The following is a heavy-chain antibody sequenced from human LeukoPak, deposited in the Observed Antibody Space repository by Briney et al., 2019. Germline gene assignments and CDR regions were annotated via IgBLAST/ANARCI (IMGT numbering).Heavy chain of an antibody. V-gene: IGHV4-34*01. J-gene: IGHJ3*02. CDR2: IYYVGNT. D-gene: IGHD3-3*01. Sequence: SETLSLTCDVYGGSFRGYYWSWIRQPPGKGLEWIGIIYYVGNTYYNPSLKSRVTISVDTSKNQFSLKLSSVTAADTALYYCARTSDYYSPAFDIWGQGTMVTVSS. CDR1: GGSFRGYY. CDR3: ARTSDYYSPAFDI.